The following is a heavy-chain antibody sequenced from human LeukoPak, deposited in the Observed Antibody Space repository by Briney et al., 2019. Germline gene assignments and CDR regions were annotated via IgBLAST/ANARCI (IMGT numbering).Heavy chain of an antibody. Sequence: SVKVSCKASGGTFSSYAISWVRQAPGQGLEWMGGIIPIFGTANYAQKFQGRVTITADESTSTAYMELSSLRSEDTAVYYCARGGGYSYGYFFPGLGYYGMDVWGQGTTVTVSS. CDR3: ARGGGYSYGYFFPGLGYYGMDV. J-gene: IGHJ6*02. CDR1: GGTFSSYA. CDR2: IIPIFGTA. D-gene: IGHD5-18*01. V-gene: IGHV1-69*13.